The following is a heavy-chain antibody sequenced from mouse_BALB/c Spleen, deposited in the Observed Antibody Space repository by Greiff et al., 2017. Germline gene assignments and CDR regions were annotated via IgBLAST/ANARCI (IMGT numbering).Heavy chain of an antibody. Sequence: QVQLQQSGAELVKPGASVKLSCKASGYTFTSYYMYWVKQRPGQGLEWIGEINPSNGGTNFNEKFKSKATLTVDKSSSTAYMQLSSLTSEDSAVYYCTRSGGYYYYAMDYWGQGTSVTVSS. CDR1: GYTFTSYY. CDR3: TRSGGYYYYAMDY. CDR2: INPSNGGT. D-gene: IGHD2-3*01. V-gene: IGHV1S81*02. J-gene: IGHJ4*01.